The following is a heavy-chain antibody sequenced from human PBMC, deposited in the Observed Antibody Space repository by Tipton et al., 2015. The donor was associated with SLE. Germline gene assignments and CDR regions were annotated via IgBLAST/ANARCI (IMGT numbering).Heavy chain of an antibody. CDR2: IYSGGKT. D-gene: IGHD1-1*01. CDR1: GFTLSAYG. CDR3: AKLDGYNSNYFDS. V-gene: IGHV3-23*03. J-gene: IGHJ4*02. Sequence: LSLTCAASGFTLSAYGMSWVRQAPGKGLEWVSLIYSGGKTSFADSVKGRFSISRDNSENTLHLQMRSLRAEDTAVYYCAKLDGYNSNYFDSWGQGTLVTVSS.